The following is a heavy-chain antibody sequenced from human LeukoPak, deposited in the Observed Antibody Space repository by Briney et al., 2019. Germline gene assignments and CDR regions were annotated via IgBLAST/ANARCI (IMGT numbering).Heavy chain of an antibody. D-gene: IGHD3-22*01. CDR1: GGSISSGDYY. CDR3: ARAQPRAYYYDSSGYYLNAFDI. CDR2: IYYSGST. Sequence: SQTLSLTCTVSGGSISSGDYYRSWIRQPPGKGQEWIGYIYYSGSTYYNPSLKSRVTISVDTSKNQFSLKLSSVTAADTAVYYCARAQPRAYYYDSSGYYLNAFDIWGQGTMVTVSS. V-gene: IGHV4-30-4*01. J-gene: IGHJ3*02.